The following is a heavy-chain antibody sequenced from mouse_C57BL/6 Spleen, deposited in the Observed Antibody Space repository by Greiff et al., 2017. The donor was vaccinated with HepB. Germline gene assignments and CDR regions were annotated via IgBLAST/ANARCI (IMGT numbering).Heavy chain of an antibody. CDR3: ARSGDYDGGPYFGD. J-gene: IGHJ2*01. Sequence: VQLQQSGPELVKPGASVKISCKASGYAFSSSWMNWVKQRPGKGLEWIGRIYPGDGDTNYNGKFKGKATLTADKSSSTAYMQLSSVTSEDSAVYFGARSGDYDGGPYFGDWGQGTTLTVSS. CDR2: IYPGDGDT. CDR1: GYAFSSSW. V-gene: IGHV1-82*01. D-gene: IGHD2-4*01.